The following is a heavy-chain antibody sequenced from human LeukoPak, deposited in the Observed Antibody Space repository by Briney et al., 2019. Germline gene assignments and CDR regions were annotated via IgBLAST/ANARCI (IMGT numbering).Heavy chain of an antibody. CDR3: TRRFSAWAFDI. Sequence: GGSLRLSCAASGFTFDDYAMHWVRQAPGKGLEWVSGITWNSDTLIYADSVTGRFTISRDNAKNSLYLQMNFLRPEDMAFYYCTRRFSAWAFDIWGQGTMVTVSS. J-gene: IGHJ3*02. CDR2: ITWNSDTL. V-gene: IGHV3-9*03. D-gene: IGHD3-16*01. CDR1: GFTFDDYA.